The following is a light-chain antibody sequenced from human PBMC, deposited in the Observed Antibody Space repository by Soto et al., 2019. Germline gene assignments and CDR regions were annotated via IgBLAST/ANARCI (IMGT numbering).Light chain of an antibody. CDR1: SSDVGGYNY. CDR2: EVS. V-gene: IGLV2-14*01. CDR3: SSYTSSSTPWV. J-gene: IGLJ3*02. Sequence: QSVLTQSASVSGSPGQSITISCTGTSSDVGGYNYVSWYQHHPGKAPKLMIYEVSNRPSGVSNRFSGSKSGNTASLTISGLQAEDEADYYCSSYTSSSTPWVFGGGTQLTVL.